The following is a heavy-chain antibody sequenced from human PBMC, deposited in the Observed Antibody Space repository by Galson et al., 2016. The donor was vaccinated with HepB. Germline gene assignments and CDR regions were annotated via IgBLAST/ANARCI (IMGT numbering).Heavy chain of an antibody. V-gene: IGHV4-38-2*02. CDR1: GYSISSGYY. Sequence: SETLSLTCTVSGYSISSGYYWGWIRQSPVKGLQWIGSFHHSVSTYYSPSLKSRFTISADTSKNQFSLNLSSVTAADTAVYYCARAGFIAARPLLDYWGQGILVTVSS. J-gene: IGHJ4*02. D-gene: IGHD6-6*01. CDR2: FHHSVST. CDR3: ARAGFIAARPLLDY.